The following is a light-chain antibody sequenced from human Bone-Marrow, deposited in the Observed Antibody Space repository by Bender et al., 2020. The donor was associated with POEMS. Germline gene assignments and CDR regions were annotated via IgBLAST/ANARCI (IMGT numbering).Light chain of an antibody. Sequence: QSVLTQPPSASGTPGQRVTISCSGGNSNIGAHAVNWYQHLPGTAPKLLIYSSHRRLSGMPDRFSGSKSGPSASLAISGLQSDDEAVYYCAAWNDSLRGVVFGGGTKLTVL. V-gene: IGLV1-44*01. J-gene: IGLJ2*01. CDR1: NSNIGAHA. CDR2: SSH. CDR3: AAWNDSLRGVV.